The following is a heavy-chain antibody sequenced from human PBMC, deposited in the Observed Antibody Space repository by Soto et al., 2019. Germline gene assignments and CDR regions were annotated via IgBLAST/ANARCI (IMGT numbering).Heavy chain of an antibody. D-gene: IGHD3-10*01. CDR3: AGGGVGASLGAFDV. J-gene: IGHJ3*01. V-gene: IGHV4-31*03. CDR2: IYSSGST. CDR1: GGSIRSGDYY. Sequence: QVQLQESGPGPVKPSQTLSLTCTVSGGSIRSGDYYWSWVRQHPGKGLEWIAYIYSSGSTYYNPSLNRRVAISLDASKTQFSLKLSSVTAADTAVYYCAGGGVGASLGAFDVWGQGTMVTVSS.